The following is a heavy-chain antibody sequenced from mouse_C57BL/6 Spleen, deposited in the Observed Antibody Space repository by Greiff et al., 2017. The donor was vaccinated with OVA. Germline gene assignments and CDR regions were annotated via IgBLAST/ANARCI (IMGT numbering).Heavy chain of an antibody. J-gene: IGHJ4*01. CDR2: IDPSDSET. Sequence: QVQLQQPGAELVRPGSSVKLSCKASGYTFTSYWMHWVKQRPIQGLEWIGNIDPSDSETHYNQKFKDKATLTVDKSSSTAYMQRSSLTSEDSAVYYCARFSSGDYAMDYWGQGTSVTVSA. D-gene: IGHD1-1*01. CDR1: GYTFTSYW. CDR3: ARFSSGDYAMDY. V-gene: IGHV1-52*01.